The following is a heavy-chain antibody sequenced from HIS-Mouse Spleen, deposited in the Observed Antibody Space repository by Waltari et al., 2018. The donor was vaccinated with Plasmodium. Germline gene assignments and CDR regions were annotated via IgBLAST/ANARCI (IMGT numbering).Heavy chain of an antibody. CDR3: ARVGRRIWGAFDI. D-gene: IGHD3-16*01. J-gene: IGHJ3*02. V-gene: IGHV4-59*01. CDR1: GGSISSYY. CDR2: IYYSGST. Sequence: QVQLPESGPGLVKPSETLSLPCPVDGGSISSYYWSWIRQPPGKGLAWIGYIYYSGSTNYNPSLKSRVTISVDTSKNQFSLKLSSVTAADTAVYYCARVGRRIWGAFDIWGQGTMVTVSS.